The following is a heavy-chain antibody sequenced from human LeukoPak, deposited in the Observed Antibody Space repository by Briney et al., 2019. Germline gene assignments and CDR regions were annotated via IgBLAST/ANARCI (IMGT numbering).Heavy chain of an antibody. V-gene: IGHV1-18*01. Sequence: GASVKVSCKASGYAFTNYAISWVRQAPGQGLEWMGWISVYNGNTNYAQKFQGRVTITADKSTSTAYMELSSLRSEDTAVYYCAEGYNGNCFDPWGQGTLVTVSS. J-gene: IGHJ5*02. D-gene: IGHD1-14*01. CDR1: GYAFTNYA. CDR2: ISVYNGNT. CDR3: AEGYNGNCFDP.